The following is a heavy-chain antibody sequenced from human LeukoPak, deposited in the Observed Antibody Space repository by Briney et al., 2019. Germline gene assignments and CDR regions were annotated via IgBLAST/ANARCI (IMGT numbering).Heavy chain of an antibody. J-gene: IGHJ4*02. CDR2: MDYSGVT. CDR1: GASIRSSNY. V-gene: IGHV4-39*02. Sequence: SETLSLTCTVSGASIRSSNYWAWIRQPPGKGLEWIGSMDYSGVTYYNPSLKSRVTISVDTSKNQFSLKLSSVTAADTAVYYCARDHPYCSGGSCYFDYWGQGTLVTVSS. CDR3: ARDHPYCSGGSCYFDY. D-gene: IGHD2-15*01.